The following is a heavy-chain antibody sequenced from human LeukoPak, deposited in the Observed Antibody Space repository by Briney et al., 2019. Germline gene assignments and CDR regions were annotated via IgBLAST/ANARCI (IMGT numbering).Heavy chain of an antibody. CDR1: GGSFSSYY. V-gene: IGHV4-59*12. J-gene: IGHJ4*02. D-gene: IGHD3-3*01. Sequence: PSETLSLTCTVSGGSFSSYYWSWIRQFPGKGLEYIGYIYYSGSTNYNPSLKSRVAMSVDTSKNQFSLKLSSVTAADTAVYYCARYLSNYDFWSGYYIDYWGQGTLVTVSS. CDR2: IYYSGST. CDR3: ARYLSNYDFWSGYYIDY.